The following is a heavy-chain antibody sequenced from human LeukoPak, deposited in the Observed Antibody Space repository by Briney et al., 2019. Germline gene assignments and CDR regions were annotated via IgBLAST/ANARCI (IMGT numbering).Heavy chain of an antibody. Sequence: ASVKVSCKASGYTFTGYYMHWVRQAPGQGLEWMGWINPNSGGTNYAQKFQGRVTMTRDTSISTAYMELSRLRSDDTAVYYCARVYIEYSSSSHDYWGQGTLVTVSS. CDR2: INPNSGGT. CDR1: GYTFTGYY. D-gene: IGHD6-6*01. CDR3: ARVYIEYSSSSHDY. J-gene: IGHJ4*02. V-gene: IGHV1-2*02.